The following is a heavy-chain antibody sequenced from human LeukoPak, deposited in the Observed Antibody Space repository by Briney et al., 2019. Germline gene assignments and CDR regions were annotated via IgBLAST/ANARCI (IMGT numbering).Heavy chain of an antibody. D-gene: IGHD3-22*01. CDR2: IIPIFGTA. V-gene: IGHV1-69*01. CDR1: SSYX. J-gene: IGHJ3*02. CDR3: ARRLYYYDSSGSSPGAFDI. Sequence: SSYXXSWVRQAPGQGLEWMGGIIPIFGTANYAQKFQGRVTITADESTSTAYMELSSLRSEDTAVYYCARRLYYYDSSGSSPGAFDIWGQGTMVTVSS.